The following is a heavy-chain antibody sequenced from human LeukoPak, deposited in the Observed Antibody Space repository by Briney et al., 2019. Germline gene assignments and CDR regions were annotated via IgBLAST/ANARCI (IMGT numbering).Heavy chain of an antibody. V-gene: IGHV3-30-3*01. CDR1: GFTFSNYW. D-gene: IGHD6-19*01. CDR3: ARGYVAVAGTQDY. CDR2: ISYDGSNK. Sequence: GGSLRLSCAASGFTFSNYWMSWVRQAPGKGLEWVAVISYDGSNKYYADSVKGRFTISRDNSKNTLYLQMNSLRAEDTAVYYCARGYVAVAGTQDYWGQGTLVTVSS. J-gene: IGHJ4*02.